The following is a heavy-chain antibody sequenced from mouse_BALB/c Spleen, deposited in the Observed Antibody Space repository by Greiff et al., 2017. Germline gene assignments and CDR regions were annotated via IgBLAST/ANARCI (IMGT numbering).Heavy chain of an antibody. D-gene: IGHD2-1*01. J-gene: IGHJ2*01. CDR1: GYSITSDYA. CDR3: ARWGGNYPLFDY. Sequence: ESGPGLVKPSQSLSLTCTVTGYSITSDYAWNWIRQFPGNKLEWMGYISYSGSTSYNPSLKSRISITRDTSKNQFFLQLNSVTTEDTATYYCARWGGNYPLFDYWGQGTTLTVSS. CDR2: ISYSGST. V-gene: IGHV3-2*02.